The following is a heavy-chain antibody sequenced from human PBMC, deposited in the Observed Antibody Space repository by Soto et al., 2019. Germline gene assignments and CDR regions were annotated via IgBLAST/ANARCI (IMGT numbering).Heavy chain of an antibody. D-gene: IGHD3-10*01. CDR2: IYYSGST. CDR3: ASWEFRWFDP. CDR1: GGSISSGGYY. Sequence: QVQLQESGPGLVKPSQTLSLTCTVSGGSISSGGYYWSWIRQHPGKGLEWIGYIYYSGSTYYNPSLLSRVTNSVDTSRNHFSLKLISVTAADPAVFYCASWEFRWFDPWGQGTLVTVSS. J-gene: IGHJ5*02. V-gene: IGHV4-31*03.